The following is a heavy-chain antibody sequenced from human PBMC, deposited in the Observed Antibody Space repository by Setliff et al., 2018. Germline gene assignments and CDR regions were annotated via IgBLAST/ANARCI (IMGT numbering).Heavy chain of an antibody. CDR2: IYPGDSDT. CDR1: EYSFTTYW. Sequence: GESLKISCKASEYSFTTYWIGWVRQMPGKGLEWMGIIYPGDSDTRDSPSFQGQVTISAAKSINTAYLQWSSMKASDTAMYYCARRNTAMVYGFDIWGQETMVTVSS. CDR3: ARRNTAMVYGFDI. J-gene: IGHJ3*02. V-gene: IGHV5-51*01. D-gene: IGHD5-18*01.